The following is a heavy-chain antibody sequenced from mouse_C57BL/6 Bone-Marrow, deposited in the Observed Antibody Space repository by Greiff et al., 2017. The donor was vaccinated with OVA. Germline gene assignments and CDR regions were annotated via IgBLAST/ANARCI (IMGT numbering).Heavy chain of an antibody. J-gene: IGHJ4*01. Sequence: VQLQQSGPGLVQPSQSLSITCTVSGFSLTSYGVHWVRQSPGKGLEWLGVIWSGGSTDYNAAFISRLSISKDNSKSQVFFKMNSLQADDTAIYYFARNSLYRDVDYALDSWGPGTSVTVSS. V-gene: IGHV2-2*01. CDR3: ARNSLYRDVDYALDS. CDR1: GFSLTSYG. D-gene: IGHD2-1*01. CDR2: IWSGGST.